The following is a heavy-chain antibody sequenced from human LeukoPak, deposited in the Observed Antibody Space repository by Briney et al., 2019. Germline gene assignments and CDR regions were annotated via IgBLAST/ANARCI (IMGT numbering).Heavy chain of an antibody. CDR2: IKQDGSEK. V-gene: IGHV3-7*03. CDR3: ARGYGDYGL. J-gene: IGHJ4*02. CDR1: GFLFSTYW. Sequence: GGSLRLSCAASGFLFSTYWMTWVRQVPGKGLEWVANIKQDGSEKYYVDSVTGRFTIFRDNAKNLLYLQMNSLRAEDTAVYYCARGYGDYGLWGRGTLVTVSS. D-gene: IGHD4-17*01.